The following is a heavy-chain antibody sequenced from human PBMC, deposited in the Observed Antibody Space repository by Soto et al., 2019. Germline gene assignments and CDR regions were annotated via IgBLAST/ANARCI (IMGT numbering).Heavy chain of an antibody. J-gene: IGHJ6*04. V-gene: IGHV4-59*01. Sequence: SETLSLTCTVSGGSISSYYWSWIRQPPGKGLEWIGYIYYSGSTNYNPSLKSRVTISVDTSKNQFSLKLSSVTAADTAVYYCAGDYPAQNFSTGRAFGGKGTTVPVS. CDR3: AGDYPAQNFSTGRAF. CDR2: IYYSGST. CDR1: GGSISSYY. D-gene: IGHD3-16*02.